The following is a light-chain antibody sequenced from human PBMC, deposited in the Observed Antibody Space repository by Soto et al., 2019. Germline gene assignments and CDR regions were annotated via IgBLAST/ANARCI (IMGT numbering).Light chain of an antibody. Sequence: DIHMTQSPSSLSASIGDRVTITCRASQSISNYVNWYQQKPGKAPKLLIYAASSLQSGVPSRFSGSGSGTDFTLTISSLQPEDFATYYCQQGHNTPRTFGQGTNLEI. CDR2: AAS. V-gene: IGKV1-39*01. CDR3: QQGHNTPRT. J-gene: IGKJ2*02. CDR1: QSISNY.